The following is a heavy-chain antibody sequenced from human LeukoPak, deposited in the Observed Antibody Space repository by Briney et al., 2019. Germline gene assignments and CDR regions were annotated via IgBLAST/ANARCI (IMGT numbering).Heavy chain of an antibody. D-gene: IGHD6-19*01. V-gene: IGHV3-48*03. J-gene: IGHJ4*02. CDR2: ISSSGSTI. Sequence: GGSLRLSCAASGFTFSSYEMNWVRQAPGKGLEWVSYISSSGSTIYYADSVKGRFTISRDNAKNSLYLQMNSLRAEDTAVYYCARAPSGVAGLYFDYWGRGTLVTVSS. CDR1: GFTFSSYE. CDR3: ARAPSGVAGLYFDY.